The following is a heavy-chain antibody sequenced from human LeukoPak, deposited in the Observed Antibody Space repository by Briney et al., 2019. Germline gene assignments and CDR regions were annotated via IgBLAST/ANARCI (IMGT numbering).Heavy chain of an antibody. Sequence: PSETLSLTCAVYGGSFSGYYWSWIRQPPGKGLEWIGEINHSGSTNYNPSLKSRVTISVDTSKNRFSLKLSSVTAADTAVYYCASRVTGLGRVDYWGQGTLVTVSS. CDR1: GGSFSGYY. CDR3: ASRVTGLGRVDY. J-gene: IGHJ4*02. CDR2: INHSGST. V-gene: IGHV4-34*01. D-gene: IGHD3-16*01.